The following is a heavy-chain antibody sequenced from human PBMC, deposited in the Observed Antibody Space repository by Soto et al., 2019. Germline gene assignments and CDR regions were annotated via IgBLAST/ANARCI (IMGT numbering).Heavy chain of an antibody. CDR1: GFTFSSYG. D-gene: IGHD3-10*01. Sequence: SLRLSCAASGFTFSSYGMHWVRQAPGKGLEWVAVIWYDGSNKYYADSVKGRFTISRDNSKNTLYLQMNSLRAEDTAVYYCARDYYGSGSPLTNYYYYGMDVWGQGTTVTVSS. CDR2: IWYDGSNK. CDR3: ARDYYGSGSPLTNYYYYGMDV. J-gene: IGHJ6*02. V-gene: IGHV3-33*01.